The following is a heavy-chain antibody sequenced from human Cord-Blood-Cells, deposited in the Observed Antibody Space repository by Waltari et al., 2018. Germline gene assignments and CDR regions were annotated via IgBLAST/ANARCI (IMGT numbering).Heavy chain of an antibody. V-gene: IGHV1-69*01. Sequence: QVQLVQSGAEVKKPGSSVKVSCKASGGTFSSYAISWVRQAPGQGLEWMGGIIPIFGTANYAQKFQGRVTITADESTSTAYMELSSLRSEDTAVYYCARDRHFIVVVPAAILKGPYDAFDIWGQGTMVTVSS. D-gene: IGHD2-2*02. CDR3: ARDRHFIVVVPAAILKGPYDAFDI. CDR1: GGTFSSYA. CDR2: IIPIFGTA. J-gene: IGHJ3*02.